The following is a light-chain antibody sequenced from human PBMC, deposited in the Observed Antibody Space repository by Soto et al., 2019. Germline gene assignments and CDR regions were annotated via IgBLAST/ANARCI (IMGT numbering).Light chain of an antibody. CDR1: SSDVGGYNY. CDR3: CAYTTSRTLL. V-gene: IGLV2-14*01. CDR2: EVS. Sequence: QAVLTQPASVSGSPGQWITSSWSGTSSDVGGYNYVWLYQQYSGKAPKLTIYEVSHSPSGMSNRFSRYKSGNTASLTISGVQSGDEADYYCCAYTTSRTLLFGGATKLTGL. J-gene: IGLJ2*01.